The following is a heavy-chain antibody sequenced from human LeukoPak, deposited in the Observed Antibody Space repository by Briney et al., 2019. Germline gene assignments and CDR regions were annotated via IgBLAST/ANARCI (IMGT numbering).Heavy chain of an antibody. CDR2: IYHSGST. CDR1: GGSISSGGYS. CDR3: ARGASGSRAFTSLFDP. Sequence: SETLSLTCAVSGGSISSGGYSWSWIRQPPGKGLEWIGYIYHSGSTYYNPSLKSRVTISVDRSKNQFSLKLSSVTAADTAVYYCARGASGSRAFTSLFDPWGQGTLVTVSS. V-gene: IGHV4-30-2*01. J-gene: IGHJ5*02. D-gene: IGHD3-10*01.